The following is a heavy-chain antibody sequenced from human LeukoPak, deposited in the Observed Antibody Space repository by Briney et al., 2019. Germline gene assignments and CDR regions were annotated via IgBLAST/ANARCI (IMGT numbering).Heavy chain of an antibody. CDR3: ARGRGMVDIVVVPAAIGNWFDP. V-gene: IGHV4-34*01. CDR1: GGSFSGYY. Sequence: PSETLSLTCAVYGGSFSGYYWSWLRQPPGKGLEWVGEINHSGSTNYNPSLKSRVTISVDTSKNQFSLKLSSVTAADTAVYYCARGRGMVDIVVVPAAIGNWFDPWGQGTLVTVSS. J-gene: IGHJ5*02. D-gene: IGHD2-2*02. CDR2: INHSGST.